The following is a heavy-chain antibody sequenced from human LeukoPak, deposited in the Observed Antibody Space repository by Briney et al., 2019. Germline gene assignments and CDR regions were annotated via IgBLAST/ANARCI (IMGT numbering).Heavy chain of an antibody. Sequence: GGSLRLSCAASGFTFSSYAMSWVRQAPGKGLEWVSAISGSGGSTYYADSVKGRFTISRDNAKNSLYLQMNSLRAEDTAVYYCARVTDLKSGALDYWGQGTLVTVSS. CDR3: ARVTDLKSGALDY. J-gene: IGHJ4*02. D-gene: IGHD3-10*01. CDR2: ISGSGGST. V-gene: IGHV3-23*01. CDR1: GFTFSSYA.